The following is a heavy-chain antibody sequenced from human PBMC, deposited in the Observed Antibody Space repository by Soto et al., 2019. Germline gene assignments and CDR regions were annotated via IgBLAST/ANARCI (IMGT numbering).Heavy chain of an antibody. CDR2: ISGSGGST. V-gene: IGHV3-23*01. D-gene: IGHD3-22*01. CDR1: GFTFSSYA. CDR3: AKTLYYYDSSGYQ. J-gene: IGHJ4*02. Sequence: EVQLLESGGGLVQPGGSLRLSCAASGFTFSSYAMSWVRQAPGKGLEWVSAISGSGGSTYYADSVKSRFTISRDNSKNTLYPQMNSLRAEDTAVYYCAKTLYYYDSSGYQWGQGTLVTVSS.